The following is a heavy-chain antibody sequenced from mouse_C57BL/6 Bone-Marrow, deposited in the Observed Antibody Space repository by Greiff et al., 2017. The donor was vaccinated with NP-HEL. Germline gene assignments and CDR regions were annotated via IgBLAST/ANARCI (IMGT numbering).Heavy chain of an antibody. CDR3: TRSIYYDYALAY. D-gene: IGHD2-4*01. J-gene: IGHJ3*01. Sequence: DVQLQESGEGLVKPGGSLKLSCAASGFTFSSYAMSWVRQTPEKRLEWVAYISSGGDYIYYADTVKGRFTISRDNARNTLYLQMSSLKSEDTAMYYCTRSIYYDYALAYWGQGTLVTVSA. CDR2: ISSGGDYI. V-gene: IGHV5-9-1*02. CDR1: GFTFSSYA.